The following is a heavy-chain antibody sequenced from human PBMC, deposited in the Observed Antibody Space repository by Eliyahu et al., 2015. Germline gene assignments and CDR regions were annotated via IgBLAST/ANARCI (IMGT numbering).Heavy chain of an antibody. J-gene: IGHJ4*02. CDR1: XFAFXDFW. D-gene: IGHD3-22*01. CDR3: ARDASYYYDANGHYFYDH. Sequence: EVQLVESGGNLVQPGGSXXLSCAVSXFAFXDFWMSWVXQAXGKGLGGVANIKQDGSETYYADSVRGRFIISKDYTKNSLYLQMNSLRAEDTAVYYCARDASYYYDANGHYFYDHWGQGTLVTVSS. V-gene: IGHV3-7*01. CDR2: IKQDGSET.